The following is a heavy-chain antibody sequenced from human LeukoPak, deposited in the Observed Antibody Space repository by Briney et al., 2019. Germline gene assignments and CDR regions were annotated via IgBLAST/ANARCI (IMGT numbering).Heavy chain of an antibody. CDR1: GGSISSGGYY. J-gene: IGHJ6*03. V-gene: IGHV4-61*02. Sequence: SQTLSLTCTASGGSISSGGYYWSWIRQPAGKGLEWIGRIYTSGNTNYNPSLKSRATISVDTSKNQFSLELSSVTAADTAVYYCARATPKSYGHTPGRYMDVWGKGTTVTISS. D-gene: IGHD5-18*01. CDR2: IYTSGNT. CDR3: ARATPKSYGHTPGRYMDV.